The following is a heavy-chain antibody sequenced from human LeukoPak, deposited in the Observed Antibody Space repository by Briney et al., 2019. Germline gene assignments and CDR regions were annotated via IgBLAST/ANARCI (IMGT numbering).Heavy chain of an antibody. V-gene: IGHV1-18*01. CDR3: ARGLSGSYYVPIDY. Sequence: GASVKVSCKASGYTFTSYGISWVRQAPGQGLEWMGWISAYNGNTNYAQKLQGRVTMTTDTSTSTAYMELRSLRSEDTAVFYCARGLSGSYYVPIDYWGQGTLVTVSS. CDR1: GYTFTSYG. CDR2: ISAYNGNT. D-gene: IGHD1-26*01. J-gene: IGHJ4*02.